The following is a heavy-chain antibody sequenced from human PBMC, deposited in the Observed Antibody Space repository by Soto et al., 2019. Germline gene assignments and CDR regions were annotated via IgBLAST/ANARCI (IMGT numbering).Heavy chain of an antibody. V-gene: IGHV1-18*01. CDR1: GYSFSSYG. Sequence: GTSVKVSCKTYGYSFSSYGINWVRQAPGQGLEWMGWINTKTGNRNYAQKFEDRVTMTTATSTSTVYLELRSLRSEDTAVYYCARVGRPPLGYWYFDLWGRGTLVTVSS. D-gene: IGHD1-26*01. J-gene: IGHJ2*01. CDR2: INTKTGNR. CDR3: ARVGRPPLGYWYFDL.